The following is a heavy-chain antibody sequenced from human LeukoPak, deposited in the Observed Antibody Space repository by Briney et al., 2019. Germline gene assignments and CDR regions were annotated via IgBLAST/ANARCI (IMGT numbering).Heavy chain of an antibody. D-gene: IGHD5-12*01. CDR2: ISYDGSNK. J-gene: IGHJ4*02. CDR1: GFTFSSYA. CDR3: ARGGTHIVATIDY. Sequence: AGGSLRLSCAASGFTFSSYAMHWVRQAPGKGLEWVAVISYDGSNKYYADSVKGRFTISRDNSKNTLYLQMNSLRAEDTAVYYCARGGTHIVATIDYWGQGTLVTVSS. V-gene: IGHV3-30-3*01.